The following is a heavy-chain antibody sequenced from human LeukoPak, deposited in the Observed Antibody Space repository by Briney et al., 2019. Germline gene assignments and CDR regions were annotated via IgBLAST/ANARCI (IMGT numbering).Heavy chain of an antibody. J-gene: IGHJ4*02. D-gene: IGHD3-16*02. V-gene: IGHV4-59*01. CDR1: GGSISSYY. CDR3: ARASVTFGGVIVPWYFDY. CDR2: IYYSGST. Sequence: SETLSLTCTVSGGSISSYYWSWIPQPPGKGLEWIGYIYYSGSTNYNPSLKSRVTISVDTSKNQFSLKLSSVTAADTAVYYCARASVTFGGVIVPWYFDYWGQGTLVTVSS.